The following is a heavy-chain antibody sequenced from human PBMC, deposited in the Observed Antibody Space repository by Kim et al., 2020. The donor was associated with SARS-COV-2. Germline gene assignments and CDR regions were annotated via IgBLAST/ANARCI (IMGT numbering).Heavy chain of an antibody. J-gene: IGHJ6*02. CDR3: ARDDANYDILTGRNYYYGMDV. D-gene: IGHD3-9*01. Sequence: GGSLRLSCAASGFTFSSYSMNWVRQAPGKGLEWVSSISSSSSYIYYADSVKGRFTISRDNAKNSLYLQMNSLRAEDTAVYYCARDDANYDILTGRNYYYGMDVWGQGTTVTVSS. CDR2: ISSSSSYI. CDR1: GFTFSSYS. V-gene: IGHV3-21*01.